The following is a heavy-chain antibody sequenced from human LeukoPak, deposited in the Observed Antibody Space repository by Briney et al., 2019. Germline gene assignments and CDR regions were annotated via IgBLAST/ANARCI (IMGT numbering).Heavy chain of an antibody. CDR1: GFAVGRNY. J-gene: IGHJ4*02. D-gene: IGHD3-22*01. V-gene: IGHV3-53*01. CDR2: IYSGGAI. CDR3: AKVSYYDSSGSLGY. Sequence: GGSLRLSCVASGFAVGRNYMSWVRQASGKGLECVSLIYSGGAIRYADSVKGRFTISRDNSKNTLYLQMNSLRAEDTAVYYCAKVSYYDSSGSLGYWGQGTLVTVSS.